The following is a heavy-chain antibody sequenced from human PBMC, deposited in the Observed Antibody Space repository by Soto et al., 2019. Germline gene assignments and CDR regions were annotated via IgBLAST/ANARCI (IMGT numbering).Heavy chain of an antibody. D-gene: IGHD3-10*01. CDR3: ATGDYYGSGSYSTPNY. Sequence: ASVKVSCKVSGYTLTELSIHWVRQAPGKGLEWMGGFDPEDGETIYAQKFQGRVTMTEDTSTDTAYMELSSLRSEDTAVYYCATGDYYGSGSYSTPNYWGQGTLVTVSS. CDR1: GYTLTELS. CDR2: FDPEDGET. J-gene: IGHJ4*02. V-gene: IGHV1-24*01.